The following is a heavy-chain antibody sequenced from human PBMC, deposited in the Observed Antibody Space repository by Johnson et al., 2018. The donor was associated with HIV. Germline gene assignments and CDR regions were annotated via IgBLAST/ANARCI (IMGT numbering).Heavy chain of an antibody. D-gene: IGHD6-6*01. CDR3: ARDRGAGSSGAFDI. V-gene: IGHV3-30*04. Sequence: HVQLVESGGGVVQPGRSLRLSCAASGFTFSSYAMHWVRQAPGKGLEWVAVISYDGSNKYYADSVKGRFTISRDNSKNTLYLQMNSLRAEDTAVYYCARDRGAGSSGAFDIWGQGTMVTVSS. CDR2: ISYDGSNK. CDR1: GFTFSSYA. J-gene: IGHJ3*02.